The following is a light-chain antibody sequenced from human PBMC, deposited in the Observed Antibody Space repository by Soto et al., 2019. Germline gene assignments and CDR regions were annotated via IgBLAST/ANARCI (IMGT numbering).Light chain of an antibody. Sequence: AIQMTHSPSSLSASVGDRVTITCRASQGIRNDLGWYQQKPGKAPKLLIYAASSLQSGVPSRFSGSGSGTDFTLTISSLQPEDFATYYCLQDYNYRTFGQGTKVDI. CDR3: LQDYNYRT. V-gene: IGKV1-6*01. CDR2: AAS. J-gene: IGKJ1*01. CDR1: QGIRND.